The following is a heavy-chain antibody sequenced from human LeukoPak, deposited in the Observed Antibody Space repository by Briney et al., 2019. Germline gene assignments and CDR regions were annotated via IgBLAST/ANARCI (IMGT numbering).Heavy chain of an antibody. CDR1: GFTVSSNY. CDR3: AKSHASIWNVYDY. V-gene: IGHV3-53*01. D-gene: IGHD6-13*01. J-gene: IGHJ4*02. CDR2: IYSGGST. Sequence: GGSLRLSCAASGFTVSSNYMSWVRQAPGKGLEWVSVIYSGGSTYYAESVKGRFTISRDNLKNMVFLQMSTLRAEDTAIYYCAKSHASIWNVYDYWGQGTLVTVSS.